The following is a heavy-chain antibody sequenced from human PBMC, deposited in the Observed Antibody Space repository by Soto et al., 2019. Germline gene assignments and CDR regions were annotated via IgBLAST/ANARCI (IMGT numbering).Heavy chain of an antibody. CDR2: ISWNSGSI. CDR1: GFTFDDYA. D-gene: IGHD5-18*01. CDR3: AKDITDTAKGRGYYFDY. V-gene: IGHV3-9*01. J-gene: IGHJ4*02. Sequence: EVQLVESGGGLVQPGRSLRLSCAASGFTFDDYAMHWVRQAPGKGLEWVSGISWNSGSIGYADSVKGRFTISRDNAKNSLYLQMNSLRAEDTALYYCAKDITDTAKGRGYYFDYWGQGTLVTVSS.